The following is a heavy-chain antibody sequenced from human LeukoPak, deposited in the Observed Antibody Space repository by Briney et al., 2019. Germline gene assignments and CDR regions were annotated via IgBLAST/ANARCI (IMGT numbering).Heavy chain of an antibody. CDR2: IWYDGNNK. Sequence: PGGSLRLSCAASGFTFSSYSMNWVRQAPGKGLEWVAVIWYDGNNKFYADSVKGRFTISRDNSKNTLYLQMNSLRAEDTAVYYCAREAEIAVSYYFDYWGQGTLVTVSS. CDR1: GFTFSSYS. V-gene: IGHV3-33*08. CDR3: AREAEIAVSYYFDY. J-gene: IGHJ4*02. D-gene: IGHD6-19*01.